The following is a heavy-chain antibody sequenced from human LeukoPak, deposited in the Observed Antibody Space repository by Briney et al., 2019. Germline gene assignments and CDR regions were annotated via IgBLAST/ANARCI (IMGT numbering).Heavy chain of an antibody. V-gene: IGHV1-8*02. CDR3: ARGEGMDAFDI. J-gene: IGHJ3*02. CDR1: GYTFTGYY. CDR2: MNPNSGNT. Sequence: ASVKVSCKASGYTFTGYYMHWVRQAPGQGLEWMGWMNPNSGNTGYAQKFQGRVTMTRNTSISTAYMELSSLRSEDTAVYYCARGEGMDAFDIWGQGTMVTVSS. D-gene: IGHD6-13*01.